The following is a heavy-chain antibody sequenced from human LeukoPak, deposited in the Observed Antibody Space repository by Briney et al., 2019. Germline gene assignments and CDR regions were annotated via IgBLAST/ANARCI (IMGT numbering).Heavy chain of an antibody. CDR1: GFTFSTYW. J-gene: IGHJ4*02. CDR2: DNVDGSGA. V-gene: IGHV3-74*01. CDR3: ARATRIYSSGWYYSFDY. D-gene: IGHD6-19*01. Sequence: GRSLRLSCAASGFTFSTYWMHWVRQAPGKGLVWVSHDNVDGSGASYADSVKGRFTISRDNAKNTLYLHMNSLRAEDTAVYYCARATRIYSSGWYYSFDYWGQGTLVTVSS.